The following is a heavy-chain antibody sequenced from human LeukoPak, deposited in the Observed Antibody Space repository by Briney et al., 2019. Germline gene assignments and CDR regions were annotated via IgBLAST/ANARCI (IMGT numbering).Heavy chain of an antibody. CDR3: ARSYSSGWYYFDY. CDR1: GGSISFYY. Sequence: PSETLSLTCAVSGGSISFYYWSWIRQPPGKGLEWIGYIYYSGSTNYNPSLKSRVTISVDTSKNQFSLKLSSVTAADTALYYCARSYSSGWYYFDYWGQGTLVTVSS. CDR2: IYYSGST. D-gene: IGHD6-19*01. J-gene: IGHJ4*02. V-gene: IGHV4-59*01.